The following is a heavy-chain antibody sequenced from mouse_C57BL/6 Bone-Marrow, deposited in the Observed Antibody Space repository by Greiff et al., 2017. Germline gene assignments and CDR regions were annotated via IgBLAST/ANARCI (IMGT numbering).Heavy chain of an antibody. Sequence: QVQLQQSGAELAKPGASVKLSCKASGYTFTSYWLHWVKQRPGQGLEWLGYINPSSGYTKYNQKFKDKATLTADKSSSTAYMQLSSLTYEDSAVYYCARWYDGYDWRYWYFDVWGTGTTVTVSS. CDR2: INPSSGYT. CDR1: GYTFTSYW. CDR3: ARWYDGYDWRYWYFDV. D-gene: IGHD2-3*01. J-gene: IGHJ1*03. V-gene: IGHV1-7*01.